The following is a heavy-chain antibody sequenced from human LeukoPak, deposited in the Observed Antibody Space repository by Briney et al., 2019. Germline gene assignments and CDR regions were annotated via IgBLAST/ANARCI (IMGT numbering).Heavy chain of an antibody. J-gene: IGHJ4*03. CDR3: ARAQSASWYAAY. D-gene: IGHD6-13*01. Sequence: GGSLRLSCTPSGFTFIDYTMHWVRQAPGEGPEWVALASSDGSDKQYAASVKGRFTISRDDSKNTLYLEMNTLKDEDTAVYYCARAQSASWYAAYWGHGTRVTVSS. CDR2: ASSDGSDK. V-gene: IGHV3-30*04. CDR1: GFTFIDYT.